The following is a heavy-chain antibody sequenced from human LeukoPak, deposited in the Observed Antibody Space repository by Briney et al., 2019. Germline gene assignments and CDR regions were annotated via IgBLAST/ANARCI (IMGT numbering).Heavy chain of an antibody. J-gene: IGHJ3*02. Sequence: GASVKVSCKASGYTFTGHYMHWVRQAPGQGLEWMGWINPSSGGTHYAQKFQGRVTTTRDTSISTAYMELSRLRSDVTALYYCASCYDSSALIAEGAFDIWGQGTMVTVSS. CDR2: INPSSGGT. CDR3: ASCYDSSALIAEGAFDI. D-gene: IGHD3-22*01. CDR1: GYTFTGHY. V-gene: IGHV1-2*02.